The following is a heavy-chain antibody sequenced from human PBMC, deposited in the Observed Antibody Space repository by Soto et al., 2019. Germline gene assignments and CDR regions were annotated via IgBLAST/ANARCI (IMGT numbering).Heavy chain of an antibody. CDR2: ISYSGDIT. J-gene: IGHJ6*03. D-gene: IGHD1-1*01. Sequence: GGSLRLSCAASGFTFSSYAMNWVRQAPGKGLEWVSSISYSGDITYYADSVKGRFTISRDNSKNTLYLQMNSLPAQDTAIHYCAKDVSNSNAYYMDVWGKGTTVTVSS. CDR3: AKDVSNSNAYYMDV. V-gene: IGHV3-23*01. CDR1: GFTFSSYA.